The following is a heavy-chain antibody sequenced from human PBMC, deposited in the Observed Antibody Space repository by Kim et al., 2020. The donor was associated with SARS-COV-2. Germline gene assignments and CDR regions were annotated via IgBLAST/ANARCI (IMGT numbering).Heavy chain of an antibody. CDR2: ISWNSGFI. V-gene: IGHV3-9*01. CDR3: AKTNWAKGMDV. CDR1: GFTFGDYA. D-gene: IGHD7-27*01. J-gene: IGHJ6*02. Sequence: GGSLRLSCAASGFTFGDYAMHWVRQAPGKGLEWLSGISWNSGFIDYADSVKGRFSISRDNAKNSLYLQMNSLRTGDTALYYCAKTNWAKGMDVWGQGTTV.